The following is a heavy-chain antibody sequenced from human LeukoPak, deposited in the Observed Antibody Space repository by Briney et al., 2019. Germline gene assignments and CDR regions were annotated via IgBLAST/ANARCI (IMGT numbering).Heavy chain of an antibody. CDR1: GFTFSSYS. J-gene: IGHJ4*02. D-gene: IGHD3-10*01. CDR2: ISSSSSYI. Sequence: GGSLRLSCAASGFTFSSYSMNWVRQAPGKGLEWVSSISSSSSYIYYADSVKGRFTISRDNAKNSLYLQMNSPRAEDTAVYYCARHGGYGSGSYLYWGQGTLVTVSS. CDR3: ARHGGYGSGSYLY. V-gene: IGHV3-21*01.